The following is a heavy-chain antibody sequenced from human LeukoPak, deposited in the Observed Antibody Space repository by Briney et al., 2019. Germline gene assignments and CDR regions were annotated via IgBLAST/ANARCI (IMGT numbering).Heavy chain of an antibody. CDR1: GFTFNIYA. V-gene: IGHV3-23*01. D-gene: IGHD3-22*01. Sequence: GGSLRLSCAASGFTFNIYAMSWVRQAPGKGLEWVSAISGSGGSTYYADSVKGRFTISRDNSKNTLYLQMNSLRAEDTAVYYCAKAYYDSSGYTYYFDYWGQGTLVTVSS. CDR3: AKAYYDSSGYTYYFDY. CDR2: ISGSGGST. J-gene: IGHJ4*02.